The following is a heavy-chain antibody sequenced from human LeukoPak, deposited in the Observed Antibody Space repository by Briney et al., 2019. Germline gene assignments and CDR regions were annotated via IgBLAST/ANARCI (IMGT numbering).Heavy chain of an antibody. Sequence: SETLSLTCTVSGGSISSYYWSWIRQPPGKGLEWIGYIYYSGSTNHNPSLKSRVTISVDTSKNQFSLKLSSVTAADTAVYYYARWAGYSYGYFSNWGQGTLVTVSS. CDR3: ARWAGYSYGYFSN. CDR1: GGSISSYY. J-gene: IGHJ4*02. CDR2: IYYSGST. D-gene: IGHD5-18*01. V-gene: IGHV4-59*01.